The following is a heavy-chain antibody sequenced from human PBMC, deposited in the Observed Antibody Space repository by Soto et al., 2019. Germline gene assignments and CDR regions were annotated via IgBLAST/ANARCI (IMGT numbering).Heavy chain of an antibody. CDR1: GGSFSSSPGYY. Sequence: QLQLQESGPGLVKPSETLSLTCTVSGGSFSSSPGYYWGWMRQPPGKGLEWIGTVHPSGNTYYNPAFKSRVILSNDSSMNHLPLQLTSVTAADTGICSCTTGGDAWKTGPWGQGTLVTASS. CDR2: VHPSGNT. V-gene: IGHV4-39*02. CDR3: TTGGDAWKTGP. J-gene: IGHJ5*02. D-gene: IGHD2-21*01.